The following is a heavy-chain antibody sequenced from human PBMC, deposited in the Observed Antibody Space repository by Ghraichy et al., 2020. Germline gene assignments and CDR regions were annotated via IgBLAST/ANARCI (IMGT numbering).Heavy chain of an antibody. V-gene: IGHV1-2*02. D-gene: IGHD6-19*01. CDR1: GYTFSAYY. Sequence: ASVKVSCKASGYTFSAYYMHWVRQAPGQGLEWMGWINPNSGGTHYTEYFQGRVTMTRDTSINTVYMELSRLTSDDTAVYYCARDECPRGRCFDYWGQGTLVTVSS. CDR3: ARDECPRGRCFDY. J-gene: IGHJ4*02. CDR2: INPNSGGT.